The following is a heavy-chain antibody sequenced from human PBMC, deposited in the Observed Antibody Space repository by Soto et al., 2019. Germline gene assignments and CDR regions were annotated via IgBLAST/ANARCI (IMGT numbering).Heavy chain of an antibody. D-gene: IGHD6-13*01. CDR2: ISGSGGST. CDR1: GFTFSSYA. V-gene: IGHV3-23*01. CDR3: AKGRGSSSWYVNWFDP. Sequence: LRLSCAASGFTFSSYAMNWVRQAPGKGLEWVSGISGSGGSTYYADSVKGRFTISRDNSKNTLYLQMNSLRADDTAVYYCAKGRGSSSWYVNWFDPWGQGTLVTVSS. J-gene: IGHJ5*02.